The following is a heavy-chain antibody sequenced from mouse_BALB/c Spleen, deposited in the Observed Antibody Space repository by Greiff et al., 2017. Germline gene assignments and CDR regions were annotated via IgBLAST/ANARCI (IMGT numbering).Heavy chain of an antibody. J-gene: IGHJ2*01. CDR2: INSNGGST. D-gene: IGHD2-1*01. CDR1: GFTFSSYG. Sequence: EVQVVESGGGLVQPGGSLKLSCAASGFTFSSYGMSWVRQTPDKRLELVATINSNGGSTYYPDSVKGRFTISRDNAKNTLYLQMSSLKSEDTAMYYCARRRNYYFDYWGQGTTLTVSS. CDR3: ARRRNYYFDY. V-gene: IGHV5-6-3*01.